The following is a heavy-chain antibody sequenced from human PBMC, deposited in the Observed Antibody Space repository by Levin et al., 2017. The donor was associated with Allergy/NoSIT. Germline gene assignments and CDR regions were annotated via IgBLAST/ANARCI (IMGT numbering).Heavy chain of an antibody. Sequence: SGPTLVKPTQTLTLTCTFSGFSLSTSGVGVGWIRQPSGKALEWLALIYWDDDKRHSPSLKSRLTITKDTSKNQVVLTMTNMDPVDTATYYCAHGAMGYYDSSGYHYYFDYWGQGTLVTVSS. D-gene: IGHD3-22*01. CDR2: IYWDDDK. V-gene: IGHV2-5*02. CDR1: GFSLSTSGVG. CDR3: AHGAMGYYDSSGYHYYFDY. J-gene: IGHJ4*02.